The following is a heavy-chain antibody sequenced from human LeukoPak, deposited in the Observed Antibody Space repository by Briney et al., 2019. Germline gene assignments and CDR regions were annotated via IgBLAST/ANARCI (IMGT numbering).Heavy chain of an antibody. CDR1: GGSISSFY. V-gene: IGHV4-59*01. CDR3: ARVDCISTSCPADY. D-gene: IGHD2-2*01. J-gene: IGHJ4*02. Sequence: PSETLSLTCNVSGGSISSFYWSWIRQPPGKGLEWIGFIFYSGSTNYNPSLKSRVTISVDTSRNQFSLKLSSVTAADTAIYYCARVDCISTSCPADYWGQGTLVTVSS. CDR2: IFYSGST.